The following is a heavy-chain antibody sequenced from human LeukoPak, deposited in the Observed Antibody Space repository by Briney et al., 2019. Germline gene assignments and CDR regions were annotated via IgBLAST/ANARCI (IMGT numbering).Heavy chain of an antibody. CDR3: AKGAHSSGWPADWFDP. CDR2: ISYDGSSK. CDR1: EFTFGAYG. D-gene: IGHD6-19*01. Sequence: PGGSLRLSCAASEFTFGAYGLHWVRQAPGKGLEWMGSISYDGSSKYYARSVKGRFTISRDDSKNTLYLQMSSLRAEDTGVYYCAKGAHSSGWPADWFDPWGQGTLVTVSS. V-gene: IGHV3-30*18. J-gene: IGHJ5*02.